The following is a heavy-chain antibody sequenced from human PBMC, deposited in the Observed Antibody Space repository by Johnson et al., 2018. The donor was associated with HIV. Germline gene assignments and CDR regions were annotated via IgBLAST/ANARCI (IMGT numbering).Heavy chain of an antibody. D-gene: IGHD6-19*01. CDR3: ARGQWLVPFTFDL. CDR2: MNQDGSEK. J-gene: IGHJ3*01. Sequence: EVQLVESGGGVVQPGRSLRLSCAASGFTFSSYSMHWVRQAPGKGLEWVANMNQDGSEKYYVDSVKGRFTISRDNSKNTLYLQMNSLRAEDTALYYCARGQWLVPFTFDLWGPGTMVTVSS. V-gene: IGHV3-7*01. CDR1: GFTFSSYS.